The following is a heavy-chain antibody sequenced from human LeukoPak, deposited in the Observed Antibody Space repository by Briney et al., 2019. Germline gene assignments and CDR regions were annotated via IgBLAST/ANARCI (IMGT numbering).Heavy chain of an antibody. D-gene: IGHD5-12*01. CDR3: VKDSVRGYSGYGNDGFEI. J-gene: IGHJ3*02. CDR2: IRGGGSNT. V-gene: IGHV3-23*01. CDR1: GFTVSTYP. Sequence: PGGSLRLSCAASGFTVSTYPISWGRQAPGKGLEGVSAIRGGGSNTYYADAVKGRSTISRDNSKNMLYLKMKSMRAEDTAVYYCVKDSVRGYSGYGNDGFEIWGQGTMVTVSS.